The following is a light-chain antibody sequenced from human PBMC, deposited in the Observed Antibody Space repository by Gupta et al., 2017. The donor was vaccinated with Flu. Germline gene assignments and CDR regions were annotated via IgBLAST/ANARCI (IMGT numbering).Light chain of an antibody. CDR1: ILRSYY. CDR2: GKT. CDR3: SSRDISGNHLV. J-gene: IGLJ2*01. V-gene: IGLV3-19*01. Sequence: SSELTQDPAVSVALGQTVRNTCQVDILRSYYASWYQQKPGQAPVLVIYGKTNRPSGIPDRFSGSRSGATASLTITGTLAEDEADYYCSSRDISGNHLVFGGGTKLTVL.